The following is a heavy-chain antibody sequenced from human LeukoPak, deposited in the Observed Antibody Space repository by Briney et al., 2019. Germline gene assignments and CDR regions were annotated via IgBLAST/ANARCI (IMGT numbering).Heavy chain of an antibody. Sequence: KPSETLSLTCAVYGGSFSGYYWSWIRQPPGKGLEWIGEISHGGSTNYNPSLKSRVTISVGTSKNQFSLKLSSVTAADTAVYYCARSYGSNWYAFDIWGQGTMVTVSS. D-gene: IGHD4-23*01. J-gene: IGHJ3*02. CDR1: GGSFSGYY. V-gene: IGHV4-34*01. CDR2: ISHGGST. CDR3: ARSYGSNWYAFDI.